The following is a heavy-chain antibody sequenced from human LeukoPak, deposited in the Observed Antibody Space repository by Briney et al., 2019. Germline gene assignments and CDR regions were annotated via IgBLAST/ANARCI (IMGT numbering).Heavy chain of an antibody. D-gene: IGHD6-13*01. V-gene: IGHV4-59*01. Sequence: SETLSLTCTVSGGSISSYYWSWIRQPPGKGLEWIGYIYYSGSTNYNPSLKSRVTISVDTSKNQFSLKLSSVPAADTAVYYCARPYSSSWYSWFDPWGQGTLVTVSS. CDR3: ARPYSSSWYSWFDP. J-gene: IGHJ5*02. CDR1: GGSISSYY. CDR2: IYYSGST.